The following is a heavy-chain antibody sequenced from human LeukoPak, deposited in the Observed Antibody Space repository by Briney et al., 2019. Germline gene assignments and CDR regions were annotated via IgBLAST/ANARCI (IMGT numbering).Heavy chain of an antibody. D-gene: IGHD1-26*01. CDR1: GYTLTELS. CDR2: YDPEDGET. J-gene: IGHJ6*03. Sequence: ASVKVSCKVSGYTLTELSMHWVRQAPGKGLEWMGGYDPEDGETIYAQKFQGRVTMTEDTSTDTAYMELSSLRSVDTAVYYCATLTQWELPYYYYMDVWGKGTTVTVSS. V-gene: IGHV1-24*01. CDR3: ATLTQWELPYYYYMDV.